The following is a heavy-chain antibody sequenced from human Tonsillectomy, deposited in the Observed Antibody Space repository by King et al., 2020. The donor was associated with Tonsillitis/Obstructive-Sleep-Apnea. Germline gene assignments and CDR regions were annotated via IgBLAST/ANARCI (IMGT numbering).Heavy chain of an antibody. CDR2: ISRGGGNT. D-gene: IGHD3-3*01. Sequence: VQLVESGGGLVQPGGSLRLSCAASGFTFSSYAMNWVRQAPGKGLEWVSAISRGGGNTYYADSVKGRFTISRDNSKNTLSLEMKSLRTEDTAVYYCAKGITLGVFRPQTWFDPWGQGTLVTVSS. V-gene: IGHV3-23*04. CDR1: GFTFSSYA. CDR3: AKGITLGVFRPQTWFDP. J-gene: IGHJ5*02.